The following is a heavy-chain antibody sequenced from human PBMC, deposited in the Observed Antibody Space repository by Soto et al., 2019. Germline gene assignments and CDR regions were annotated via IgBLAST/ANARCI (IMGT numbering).Heavy chain of an antibody. CDR2: ISGSGGST. Sequence: EVQLLESGGGLVQPGGSLRLSCAASGFTFSSYAMSWVRQAPGKGLEWVSAISGSGGSTYYADSVKGRFTISRDNSKHTLYLQMNSLRAEDTAVYYCAKEPALGEVVVAADDPWGQGTLVTVSS. CDR3: AKEPALGEVVVAADDP. CDR1: GFTFSSYA. D-gene: IGHD2-15*01. J-gene: IGHJ5*02. V-gene: IGHV3-23*01.